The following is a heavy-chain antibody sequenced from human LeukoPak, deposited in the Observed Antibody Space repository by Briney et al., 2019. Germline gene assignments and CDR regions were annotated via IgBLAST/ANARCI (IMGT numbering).Heavy chain of an antibody. V-gene: IGHV5-10-1*01. CDR2: IDPSDSYT. D-gene: IGHD5-18*01. Sequence: GESLKISCKGSGYGFTSYWISWVRQMPGKGLEWMGRIDPSDSYTNYSPSFQGHVTISADKSISTAYLQWSSLKASDTAMYYCASDTSGYSYGFAWFDPWGQGTLVTVSS. CDR1: GYGFTSYW. J-gene: IGHJ5*02. CDR3: ASDTSGYSYGFAWFDP.